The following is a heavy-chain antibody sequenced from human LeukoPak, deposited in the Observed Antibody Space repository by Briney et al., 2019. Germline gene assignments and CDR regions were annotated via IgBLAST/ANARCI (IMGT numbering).Heavy chain of an antibody. J-gene: IGHJ4*02. V-gene: IGHV1-2*02. D-gene: IGHD2-15*01. CDR1: GYTFTGYY. CDR3: ASPLGCSGGSCYGY. Sequence: ASVKVSCKASGYTFTGYYMHWVRQAPGQGLEWMGWINPKSGGTNYAQKFQGRVTMTRDTSISTAYMELNRLRSDDTAVYYCASPLGCSGGSCYGYWGQGTLVTVSS. CDR2: INPKSGGT.